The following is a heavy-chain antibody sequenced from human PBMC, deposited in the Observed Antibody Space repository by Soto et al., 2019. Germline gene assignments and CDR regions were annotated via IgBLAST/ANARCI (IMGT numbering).Heavy chain of an antibody. CDR2: IYYSGST. V-gene: IGHV4-31*03. D-gene: IGHD3-22*01. J-gene: IGHJ4*02. Sequence: QVQLQESGPGLVKPSQTLSLTCTVSGGSISSGGYYWSWIRQHPGKGLEWIGYIYYSGSTYYNPXXKSRVTISVDXXKXQXXLKLSSVTAADTAVYYCARSPNYYDSSGYYYVFDYWGQGTLVTVSS. CDR3: ARSPNYYDSSGYYYVFDY. CDR1: GGSISSGGYY.